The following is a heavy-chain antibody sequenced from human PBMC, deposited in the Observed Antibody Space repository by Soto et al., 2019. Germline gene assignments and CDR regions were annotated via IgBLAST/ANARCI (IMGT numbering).Heavy chain of an antibody. Sequence: GGSLRLSCAGSGFTFGDSYMSWIRQAPGKGLEWLSYISPGSRYPAYADSVKGRFTISRDNAKRSLYLQMMIPTAEDTAIYYCVRGGGGGLFDPWGQGTMVTVSS. CDR2: ISPGSRYP. J-gene: IGHJ5*02. D-gene: IGHD2-15*01. V-gene: IGHV3-11*06. CDR3: VRGGGGGLFDP. CDR1: GFTFGDSY.